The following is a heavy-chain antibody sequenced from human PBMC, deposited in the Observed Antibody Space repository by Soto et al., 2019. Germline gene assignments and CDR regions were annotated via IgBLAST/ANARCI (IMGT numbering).Heavy chain of an antibody. V-gene: IGHV3-30*03. Sequence: QVQLVESGGGVVQPGKSLRLSCAASGFTFSSYAMHWARQAPGKGLEWVTVISIRGGDEYYAESVRGRFTISRDDSKNTLYLQMDSLRVEDTAVYYCERGTILARQHLDYWGQGTLGTVSS. CDR3: ERGTILARQHLDY. CDR1: GFTFSSYA. CDR2: ISIRGGDE. D-gene: IGHD1-1*01. J-gene: IGHJ4*02.